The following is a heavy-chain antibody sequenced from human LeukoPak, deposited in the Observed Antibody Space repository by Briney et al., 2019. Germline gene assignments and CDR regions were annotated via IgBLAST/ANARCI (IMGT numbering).Heavy chain of an antibody. J-gene: IGHJ4*02. V-gene: IGHV3-73*01. CDR1: GFTFSGSA. CDR3: TRHADYYGLVDY. CDR2: IRSKANSYAT. D-gene: IGHD3-10*01. Sequence: PGGSLRLSCAASGFTFSGSAMHWVRQASGKGLEWVGRIRSKANSYATAYAASVKGRFTISRDDSKNTAYLQMNSLKTEDTAVYYCTRHADYYGLVDYWGQGTLVIVSS.